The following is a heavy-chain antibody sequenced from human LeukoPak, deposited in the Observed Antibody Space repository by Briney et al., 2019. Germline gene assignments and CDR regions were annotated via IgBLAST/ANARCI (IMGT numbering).Heavy chain of an antibody. V-gene: IGHV1-2*06. CDR3: ARAEQWQSHFDY. Sequence: ASVTVSCKASGYTFTGYYMHWVRQAPGQGLEWMGRINPNSGGTNYAQKFQGRVTMTRDTSISTAYMELSRLRSDDTAVYYCARAEQWQSHFDYWGQGTLVTVSS. CDR1: GYTFTGYY. CDR2: INPNSGGT. D-gene: IGHD6-19*01. J-gene: IGHJ4*02.